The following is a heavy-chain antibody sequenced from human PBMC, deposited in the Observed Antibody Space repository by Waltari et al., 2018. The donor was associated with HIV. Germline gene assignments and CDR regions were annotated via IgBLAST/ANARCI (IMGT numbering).Heavy chain of an antibody. CDR3: ASLYNYVWGSPPPFDY. Sequence: EVQLVESGGGLVQPGGSLRLSCAASGFTFSSYWMHWVRQAPGKGLVWVSRINRDGSSTNSADSVKGRFTISRDNAKNTVYLQMNSLRAEDTALYYCASLYNYVWGSPPPFDYWGQGTLVTVSS. CDR2: INRDGSST. D-gene: IGHD3-16*01. J-gene: IGHJ4*02. CDR1: GFTFSSYW. V-gene: IGHV3-74*01.